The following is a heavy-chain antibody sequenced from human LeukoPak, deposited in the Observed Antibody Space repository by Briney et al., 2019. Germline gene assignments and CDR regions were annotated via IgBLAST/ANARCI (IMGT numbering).Heavy chain of an antibody. D-gene: IGHD3-3*01. J-gene: IGHJ6*04. Sequence: GGSLRLSCAASGFTLSSYSMNWVRQAPGKGLEWVSSISSSSSYIHYADSVKGRFTISRDNAKNSLYLQMNSLRAEDTAVYYCARSGVDYDFWSGPNMDVWGKGTTVTVSS. CDR3: ARSGVDYDFWSGPNMDV. CDR1: GFTLSSYS. CDR2: ISSSSSYI. V-gene: IGHV3-21*01.